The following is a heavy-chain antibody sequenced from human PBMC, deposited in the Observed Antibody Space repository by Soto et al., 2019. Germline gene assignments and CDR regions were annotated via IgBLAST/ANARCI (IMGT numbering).Heavy chain of an antibody. CDR3: ARVLAGGAPFDY. J-gene: IGHJ4*02. CDR1: GFTFSSYA. V-gene: IGHV3-30-3*01. D-gene: IGHD6-25*01. CDR2: ISYDGSNK. Sequence: QVQLVESGGGVVQPGRSLRLSCAASGFTFSSYAMHWVRQAPGKGLEWVAVISYDGSNKYYADSVKGRFTISRDNSKNTLYLQMNSLRAEDTAVYYCARVLAGGAPFDYWGQGTLVTVSS.